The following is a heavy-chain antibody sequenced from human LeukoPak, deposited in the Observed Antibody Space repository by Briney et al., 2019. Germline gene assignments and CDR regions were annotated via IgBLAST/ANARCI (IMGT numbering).Heavy chain of an antibody. CDR2: IKLDEIEK. CDR1: GFTFSSYW. J-gene: IGHJ4*02. Sequence: GRSLRLSCAASGFTFSSYWTSWVRQAPGKGLEWVAIIKLDEIEKYYVDSVKGRLTISRDNAKSSLSLQMNSLRAEDTAVYYCAGGRGDFWGQGTLVTVSS. D-gene: IGHD3-10*01. CDR3: AGGRGDF. V-gene: IGHV3-7*01.